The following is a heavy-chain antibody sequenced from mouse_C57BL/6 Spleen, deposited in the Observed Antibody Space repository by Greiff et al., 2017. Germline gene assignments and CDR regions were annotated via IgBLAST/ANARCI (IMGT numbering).Heavy chain of an antibody. CDR3: ARPITTVVEGFAY. CDR1: GYTFTSYW. J-gene: IGHJ3*01. V-gene: IGHV1-55*01. Sequence: QVQLQQSGAELVKPGASVKMSCKASGYTFTSYWITWVKQRPGQGLEWIGDIYPGSGSTNYNEKFKSKATLTVDTSSSTAYMQLSSLTSEDSAVYYCARPITTVVEGFAYWGQGTLVTVSA. CDR2: IYPGSGST. D-gene: IGHD1-1*01.